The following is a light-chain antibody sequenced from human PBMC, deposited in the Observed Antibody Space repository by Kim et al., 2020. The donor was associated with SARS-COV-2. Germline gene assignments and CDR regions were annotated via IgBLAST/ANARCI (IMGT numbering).Light chain of an antibody. CDR3: QQRSDWPLT. Sequence: EIVLTQSPATLSVSPGERATLSCRASQRVSSYLAWYQQKPGQAPRLLIYDASNRATGIPGRFSGSGSGTDFTLTISSLEPEDFAVYYCQQRSDWPLTFGGGTKVDIK. CDR2: DAS. V-gene: IGKV3-11*01. J-gene: IGKJ4*01. CDR1: QRVSSY.